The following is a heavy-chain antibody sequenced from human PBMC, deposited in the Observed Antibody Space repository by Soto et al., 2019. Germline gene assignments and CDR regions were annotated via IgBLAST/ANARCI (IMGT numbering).Heavy chain of an antibody. CDR2: ISSSSSYI. Sequence: LRLSCAASGFTFSSYSMNWVRQAPGKGLEWVSSISSSSSYIYYADSVKGRFTISRDNAKNSLYLQMNSLRAEDTAVYYCARGLLSGYYDFWSGSYYYYGMDVWGQGTTVTVSS. CDR1: GFTFSSYS. V-gene: IGHV3-21*01. D-gene: IGHD3-3*01. CDR3: ARGLLSGYYDFWSGSYYYYGMDV. J-gene: IGHJ6*02.